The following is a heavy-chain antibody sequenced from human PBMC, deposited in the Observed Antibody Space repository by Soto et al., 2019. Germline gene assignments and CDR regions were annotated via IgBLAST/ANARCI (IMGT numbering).Heavy chain of an antibody. D-gene: IGHD5-12*01. CDR3: ARARANVAPNWFDP. CDR1: GYTFSDYY. V-gene: IGHV1-2*04. J-gene: IGHJ5*02. CDR2: INPYSGAT. Sequence: QVQLVQSGAEVKKPGASVKVSCKASGYTFSDYYVHWVRQAPGQGLEWMGWINPYSGATNYAQKFQDWVTMTGDASVSTAYLELPTLVSDDTAAYYCARARANVAPNWFDPWGQGTLVIVSS.